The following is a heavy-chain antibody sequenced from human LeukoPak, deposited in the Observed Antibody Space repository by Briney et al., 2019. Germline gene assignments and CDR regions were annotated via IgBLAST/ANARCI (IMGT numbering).Heavy chain of an antibody. CDR3: TTDSKGATKGAFDI. J-gene: IGHJ3*02. V-gene: IGHV3-11*01. CDR2: ISGSGSTI. D-gene: IGHD1-26*01. CDR1: GFTFSDYY. Sequence: PGGSLRLSCAASGFTFSDYYMSWIRQAPGKGLEWVSYISGSGSTIYYADSVKGRFTISRDNAKNSLYLQMNSLRAEDTAVYYCTTDSKGATKGAFDIWGQGTMVTVSS.